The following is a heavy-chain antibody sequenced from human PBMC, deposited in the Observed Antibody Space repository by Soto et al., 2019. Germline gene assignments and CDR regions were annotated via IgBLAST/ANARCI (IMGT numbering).Heavy chain of an antibody. V-gene: IGHV5-51*02. J-gene: IGHJ6*04. CDR2: IYPGDSDT. D-gene: IGHD6-25*01. CDR3: GRRDWKSGYGSGLAV. Sequence: GKGLEWMGIIYPGDSDTRSSPSFQGQVTISADKSINTAYLQWSSLKASDTAMYFCGRRDWKSGYGSGLAVWRNGTSVTV.